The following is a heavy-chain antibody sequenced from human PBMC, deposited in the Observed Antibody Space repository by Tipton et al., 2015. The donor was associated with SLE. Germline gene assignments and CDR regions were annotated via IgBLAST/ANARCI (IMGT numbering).Heavy chain of an antibody. V-gene: IGHV4-61*01. CDR2: IYYSGST. CDR1: GGSISSPNYF. D-gene: IGHD2-21*01. Sequence: TLSLTCTVSGGSISSPNYFWSWIRQPPGKGLEWIGYIYYSGSTTYNPSLKGRVTISVDTSKNQFSLNLTSVTATDTAVYYCATIDPDGGGGVIPGDYWGQGTLVTVSS. CDR3: ATIDPDGGGGVIPGDY. J-gene: IGHJ4*02.